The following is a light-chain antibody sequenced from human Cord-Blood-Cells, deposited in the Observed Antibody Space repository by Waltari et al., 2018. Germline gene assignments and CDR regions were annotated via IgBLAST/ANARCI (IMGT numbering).Light chain of an antibody. CDR1: QSISSY. V-gene: IGKV1-39*01. CDR3: QQSYSTPYS. J-gene: IGKJ2*03. Sequence: DIQMTQSPSSLSAYVGDRVTITCRASQSISSYLNWYQQKPGKAPKRLIYAASSLQSGVPSRFSGSGSGTDFTLTISSLQPEDFATYYCQQSYSTPYSFGQGTKLEIK. CDR2: AAS.